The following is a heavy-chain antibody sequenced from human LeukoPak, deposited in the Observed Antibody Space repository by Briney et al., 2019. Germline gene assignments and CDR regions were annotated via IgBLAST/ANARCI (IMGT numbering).Heavy chain of an antibody. D-gene: IGHD3-10*01. J-gene: IGHJ6*03. CDR2: IDHSGST. CDR1: GGSFSGYY. CDR3: ARPFYPTMVRGVTYYYMDV. V-gene: IGHV4-34*01. Sequence: PSETLSLTCAVYGGSFSGYYWSWIRQPPGKGLEWIGEIDHSGSTNYNPSLKSRVTISVDTSKNQFSLKLSSVTAADTAVYYCARPFYPTMVRGVTYYYMDVWGKGTTVTISS.